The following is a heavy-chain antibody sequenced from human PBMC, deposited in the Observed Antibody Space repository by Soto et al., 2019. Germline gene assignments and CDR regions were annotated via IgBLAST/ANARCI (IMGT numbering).Heavy chain of an antibody. V-gene: IGHV3-30*18. CDR3: AKVKHLYYYCMDV. CDR2: ISYDGSNK. Sequence: PGGSLRLSCAASGFTFSSYGMHWVRQAPGKGLEWVAVISYDGSNKYYADSVKGRFTISRDNSKNTLYLQMNSLRAEDTAVYYCAKVKHLYYYCMDVWGQGTTITVSS. J-gene: IGHJ6*02. CDR1: GFTFSSYG.